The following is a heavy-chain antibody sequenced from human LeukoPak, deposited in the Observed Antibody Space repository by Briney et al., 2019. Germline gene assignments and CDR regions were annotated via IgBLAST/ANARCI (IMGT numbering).Heavy chain of an antibody. D-gene: IGHD3-22*01. CDR3: AKDTPYYYDSSGCYGY. V-gene: IGHV3-23*01. CDR1: GFTFSSYA. Sequence: GGSLRLSCAASGFTFSSYAMSWVRQAPGKGLEWVSAISGSGGSTYYADSVKGRFTISRDNSKNTLYLQMNSLRAEDTAVYYCAKDTPYYYDSSGCYGYWGQGTLVTVSS. J-gene: IGHJ4*02. CDR2: ISGSGGST.